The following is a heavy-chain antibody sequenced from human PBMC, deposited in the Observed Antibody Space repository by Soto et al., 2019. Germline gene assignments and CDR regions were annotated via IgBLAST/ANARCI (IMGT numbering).Heavy chain of an antibody. V-gene: IGHV1-2*02. Sequence: GASVKVSCKASGYTLTGYYMHWVRQAPGQGLEWMGWINPNSGGTNYAQKFQGRVTMTRDTSISTAYMELSRLRSDDTAVYYCARDLVRYCSGGSCSPYYFDYWGQGTLVTVSS. D-gene: IGHD2-15*01. CDR3: ARDLVRYCSGGSCSPYYFDY. J-gene: IGHJ4*02. CDR1: GYTLTGYY. CDR2: INPNSGGT.